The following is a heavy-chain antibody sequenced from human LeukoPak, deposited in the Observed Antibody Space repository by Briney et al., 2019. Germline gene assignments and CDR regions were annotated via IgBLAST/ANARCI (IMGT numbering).Heavy chain of an antibody. CDR2: IDTSSSTI. CDR1: GFTFSSYS. Sequence: PGGSLRLSCVASGFTFSSYSMSWVRQAPGKGLEWVSYIDTSSSTIYYTDSVKGRFTVSRDNAKNSLYLQMNSLRAEDTAVYYCAKGGSSSSWYYYYMDVWGKGTTVTVSS. D-gene: IGHD6-6*01. CDR3: AKGGSSSSWYYYYMDV. V-gene: IGHV3-48*04. J-gene: IGHJ6*03.